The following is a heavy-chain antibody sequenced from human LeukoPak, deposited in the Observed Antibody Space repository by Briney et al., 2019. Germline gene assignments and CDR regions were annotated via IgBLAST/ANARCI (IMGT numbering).Heavy chain of an antibody. V-gene: IGHV3-53*01. CDR1: GFTDSSNY. CDR3: ASGSGSYRTPYYYMDV. Sequence: GGSLRLSCAASGFTDSSNYMSWVRQAPGKGLEWVSVIYSGGSTYYADSVKGRFTISRDNSKNTLYLQMNNLRAEDTAVYYCASGSGSYRTPYYYMDVWGKGTTVTVSS. J-gene: IGHJ6*03. D-gene: IGHD3-10*01. CDR2: IYSGGST.